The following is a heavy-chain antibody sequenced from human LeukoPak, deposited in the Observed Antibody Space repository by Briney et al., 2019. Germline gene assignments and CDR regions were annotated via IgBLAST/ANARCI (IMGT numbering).Heavy chain of an antibody. CDR3: ARVLRYFDWLRAGETYYFDY. Sequence: PSETLSLTCAVYGGSFSGYYWSWIRQPPGKGLEWIGEINHSGSTNYNPSLKSRVTISVDTSKNQFSLKLSSVTAADTAVYYCARVLRYFDWLRAGETYYFDYWGQGTLVTVSS. CDR2: INHSGST. J-gene: IGHJ4*02. D-gene: IGHD3-9*01. V-gene: IGHV4-34*01. CDR1: GGSFSGYY.